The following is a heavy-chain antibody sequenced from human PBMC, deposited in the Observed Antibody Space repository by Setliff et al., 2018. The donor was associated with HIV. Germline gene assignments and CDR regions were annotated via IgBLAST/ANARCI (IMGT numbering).Heavy chain of an antibody. Sequence: ASVKVSCKASRRTFNSHTINWVRQAPGQGLDWMGRIIPILGVANYAQRFQGKVTITADKSTSTAYMELTSLRFDDTAMYYCVRGVQSPPHYSYYYMDVWGEGTMVTVSS. V-gene: IGHV1-69*02. CDR2: IIPILGVA. J-gene: IGHJ6*03. D-gene: IGHD3-3*01. CDR3: VRGVQSPPHYSYYYMDV. CDR1: RRTFNSHT.